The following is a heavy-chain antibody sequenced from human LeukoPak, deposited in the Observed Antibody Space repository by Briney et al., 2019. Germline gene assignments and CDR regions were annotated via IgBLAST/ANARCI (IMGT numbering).Heavy chain of an antibody. CDR2: IHYTGAT. D-gene: IGHD3-9*01. V-gene: IGHV4-34*01. Sequence: SGTLSLTCAVYGGSITGYYWSWIRQTPGRGLEWVGEIHYTGATSYNPSLKSRATISTDTSKNQFSLRLSSVTAADTAVYYCARGNILTGYCFDFWGQGALVTVSS. CDR1: GGSITGYY. J-gene: IGHJ4*02. CDR3: ARGNILTGYCFDF.